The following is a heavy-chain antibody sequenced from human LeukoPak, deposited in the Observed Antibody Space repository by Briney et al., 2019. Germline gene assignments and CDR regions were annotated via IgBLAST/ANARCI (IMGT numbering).Heavy chain of an antibody. CDR2: INPNSGDT. Sequence: GASVKVSCTASGYTFTADYLHWVRQAPGQGLEWMGWINPNSGDTTYAQKFQGRVSMTRDTSISTAYMDLRRLRSDDTAVYFCARLHATGDAFDIWGQGTMVTVSS. CDR3: ARLHATGDAFDI. D-gene: IGHD2-15*01. V-gene: IGHV1-2*02. J-gene: IGHJ3*02. CDR1: GYTFTADY.